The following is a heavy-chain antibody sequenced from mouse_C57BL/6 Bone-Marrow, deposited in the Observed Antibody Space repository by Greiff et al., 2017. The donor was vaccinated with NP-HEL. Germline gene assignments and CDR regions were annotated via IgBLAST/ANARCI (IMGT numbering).Heavy chain of an antibody. CDR3: AFITTKGVAMDY. D-gene: IGHD1-1*01. CDR1: GYAFSSYW. V-gene: IGHV1-80*01. CDR2: IYPGDGDT. Sequence: QVQLQQSGAELVKPGASVKISCKASGYAFSSYWMNWVKQRPGKGLEWIGQIYPGDGDTNYNGKFKGKATLTADKSSSTAYMQLSSLTSEDSAVYFCAFITTKGVAMDYWGQGTSVTVSS. J-gene: IGHJ4*01.